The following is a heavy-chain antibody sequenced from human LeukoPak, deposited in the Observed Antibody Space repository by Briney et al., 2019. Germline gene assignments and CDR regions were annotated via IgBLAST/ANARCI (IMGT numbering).Heavy chain of an antibody. CDR1: GYTFTGYY. CDR3: ARDFGSIAAAGPYYYCGMDV. CDR2: INPNSGGT. J-gene: IGHJ6*02. V-gene: IGHV1-2*02. Sequence: ASVKVSCKASGYTFTGYYMHWVRQAPGQGLEWMGWINPNSGGTNYAQKFQGRVTMTRDTSISTAYMELSRLRSDDTAVYYCARDFGSIAAAGPYYYCGMDVWGQGTTVTVSS. D-gene: IGHD6-13*01.